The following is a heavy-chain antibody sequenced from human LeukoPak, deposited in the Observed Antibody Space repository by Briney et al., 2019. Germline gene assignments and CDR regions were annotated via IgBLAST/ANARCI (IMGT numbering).Heavy chain of an antibody. Sequence: ASVKVSCKASGYTFTSYDINWVRRATGQGLEWMGWMNPNSGNTGYAQKFQGRVTMTRDMSTSTVYMELSSLRSEDTAVYYCAGEGQMGFDYWGQGTLVTVSS. CDR2: MNPNSGNT. CDR1: GYTFTSYD. CDR3: AGEGQMGFDY. D-gene: IGHD5-24*01. V-gene: IGHV1-8*01. J-gene: IGHJ4*02.